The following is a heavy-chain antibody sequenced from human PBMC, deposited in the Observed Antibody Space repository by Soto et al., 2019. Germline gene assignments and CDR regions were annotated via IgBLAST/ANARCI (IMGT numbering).Heavy chain of an antibody. V-gene: IGHV4-59*08. CDR2: IYYSGST. D-gene: IGHD6-19*01. CDR1: GGSISSYY. CDR3: ARHFLHSSGWYWYFDL. J-gene: IGHJ2*01. Sequence: QVQLQESGPGLVKPSETLSLTCTVSGGSISSYYWSWIRQPPGKGLEWIGYIYYSGSTNYNPSLKSRVTISVDTSKNQFSLKLSSVTAADTAVYYCARHFLHSSGWYWYFDLWGRGTLVTVSS.